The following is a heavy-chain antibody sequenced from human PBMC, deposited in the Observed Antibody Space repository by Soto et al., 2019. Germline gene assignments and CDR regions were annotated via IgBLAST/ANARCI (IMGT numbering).Heavy chain of an antibody. J-gene: IGHJ3*02. CDR1: GGSISSGGYY. CDR2: IYYSGST. CDR3: ARDLRGNYYDSSGYTDDDAFDI. Sequence: PSETLSLTCTVSGGSISSGGYYWSWIRQHPGKGLEWIGYIYYSGSTYYNPSLKSRVTISVDTSKNQFSLKLSSVTAADTAVYYCARDLRGNYYDSSGYTDDDAFDIWGQGTMVTV. D-gene: IGHD3-22*01. V-gene: IGHV4-31*03.